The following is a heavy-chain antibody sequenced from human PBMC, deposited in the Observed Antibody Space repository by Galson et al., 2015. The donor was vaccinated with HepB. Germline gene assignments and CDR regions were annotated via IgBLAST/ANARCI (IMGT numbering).Heavy chain of an antibody. D-gene: IGHD5-18*01. CDR3: ARLPRGYSYGTGFDY. CDR1: GFSLSTSGMC. V-gene: IGHV2-70*11. J-gene: IGHJ4*02. Sequence: PALVKPTQTLTLTCTFSGFSLSTSGMCVSWIRQPPGKALEWLARIDWDDDKYYSTSLKTRLTISKDTSKNQVVLTMTNMDPVDTATYYCARLPRGYSYGTGFDYWGQGTLVTVSS. CDR2: IDWDDDK.